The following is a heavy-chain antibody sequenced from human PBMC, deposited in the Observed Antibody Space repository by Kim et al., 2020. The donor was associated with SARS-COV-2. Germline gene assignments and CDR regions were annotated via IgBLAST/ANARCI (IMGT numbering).Heavy chain of an antibody. J-gene: IGHJ3*02. CDR3: ASLPGGVRGIKGAFDI. Sequence: VKGRFTISRDNSKNTLYLQMNSLRAEDTAVYYCASLPGGVRGIKGAFDIWGQGTMVTVSS. D-gene: IGHD3-10*01. V-gene: IGHV3-30*07.